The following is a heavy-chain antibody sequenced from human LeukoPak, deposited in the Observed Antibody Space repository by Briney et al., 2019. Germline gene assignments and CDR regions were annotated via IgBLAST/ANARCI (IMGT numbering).Heavy chain of an antibody. J-gene: IGHJ4*02. CDR2: IYPGDSDT. CDR3: ARQRYDSSGYYFAPRWYFDY. Sequence: GESLKISCKGSGYSFTSYWIGWVGQMPGKGLEWMGIIYPGDSDTRYSPSFQGQVTISADKSISTAYLQWSSLKASDTAMYYCARQRYDSSGYYFAPRWYFDYWGQGTLVTVSS. CDR1: GYSFTSYW. V-gene: IGHV5-51*01. D-gene: IGHD3-22*01.